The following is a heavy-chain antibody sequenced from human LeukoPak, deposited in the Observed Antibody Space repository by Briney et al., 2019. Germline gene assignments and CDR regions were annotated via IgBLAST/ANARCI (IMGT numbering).Heavy chain of an antibody. CDR3: ARDLLRIVVVPAAPSDY. V-gene: IGHV3-21*01. D-gene: IGHD2-2*01. CDR1: GFTVSSNY. J-gene: IGHJ4*02. CDR2: ISSSAIHI. Sequence: GGSLRLSCAASGFTVSSNYMTWVRQAPGKGLEWVSSISSSAIHIYYADSLEGRFTISRDNAKNSLYLQMNSLRAEDTAVYYCARDLLRIVVVPAAPSDYWGQGTLVTVSS.